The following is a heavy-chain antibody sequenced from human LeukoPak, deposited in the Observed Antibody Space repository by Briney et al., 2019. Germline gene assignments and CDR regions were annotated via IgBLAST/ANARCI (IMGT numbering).Heavy chain of an antibody. Sequence: SETLSLTCTVSGYSITSIYYWGWIRQPPGKGLEWIGSIHHSGDTAYNPSLKSRVTISVDTSKSQFSLKLSSVTAADTAVYYCARSYASSGLDHWGQGTLVAVSS. V-gene: IGHV4-38-2*02. J-gene: IGHJ4*02. CDR3: ARSYASSGLDH. CDR2: IHHSGDT. D-gene: IGHD3-16*01. CDR1: GYSITSIYY.